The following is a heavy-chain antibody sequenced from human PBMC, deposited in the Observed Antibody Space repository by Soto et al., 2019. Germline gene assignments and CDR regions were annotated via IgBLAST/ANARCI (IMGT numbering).Heavy chain of an antibody. Sequence: EVLLLESGGGLVQPGGSLRLSCAASGFTFSNYAMIWVRQAPWTGLVWVSAISGSGDATYYSGSVRGRFTISRDNSKNTLHLQTNSLRAEDTAVYYCAKDLTPGTRYSLTEWGQGTLVTVSS. J-gene: IGHJ4*02. CDR2: ISGSGDAT. D-gene: IGHD2-15*01. CDR3: AKDLTPGTRYSLTE. V-gene: IGHV3-23*01. CDR1: GFTFSNYA.